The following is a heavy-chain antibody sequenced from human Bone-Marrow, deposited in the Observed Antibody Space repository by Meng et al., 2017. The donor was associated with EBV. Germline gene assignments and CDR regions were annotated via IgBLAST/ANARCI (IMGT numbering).Heavy chain of an antibody. J-gene: IGHJ4*02. Sequence: QLQLQESGPGLVKPSETLSLICTVSGASITTPNYYWGCIRQPPGKGLEWIGTFYSVTTTFYNPSLRSRLAISVDTSKNQFSLRLTSLTAADTAVYYCVRGYDYGDYVDYWGQGTLVTVSS. CDR3: VRGYDYGDYVDY. CDR2: FYSVTTT. CDR1: GASITTPNYY. V-gene: IGHV4-39*07. D-gene: IGHD4-17*01.